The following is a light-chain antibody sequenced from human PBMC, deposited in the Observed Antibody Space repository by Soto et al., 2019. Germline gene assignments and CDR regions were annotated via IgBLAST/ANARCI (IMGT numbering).Light chain of an antibody. CDR2: GAS. CDR3: QQYGSSPLT. J-gene: IGKJ1*01. Sequence: EIVLTQSPGTLSLSPGERATLSCRARRSVSRSYLAWYQQRPGQAPRLLIYGASSRATGIPDRFSGSGSGTDFTLTISILEPEDFAVYYCQQYGSSPLTFGQGTKVEIK. V-gene: IGKV3-20*01. CDR1: RSVSRSY.